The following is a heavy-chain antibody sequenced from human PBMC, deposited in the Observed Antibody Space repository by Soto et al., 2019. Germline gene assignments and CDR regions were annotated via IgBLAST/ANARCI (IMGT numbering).Heavy chain of an antibody. J-gene: IGHJ6*02. Sequence: GASVKASCKASGGTIRSYAISWVRQAPEQGLEWMGGIIPIFGTPNYAQKFQGRVTITADESTSTAYMELSSLRSEDTAVYYCARGGLRFLESHGMDVWGQGTTLTVSS. CDR3: ARGGLRFLESHGMDV. D-gene: IGHD3-3*01. CDR1: GGTIRSYA. CDR2: IIPIFGTP. V-gene: IGHV1-69*13.